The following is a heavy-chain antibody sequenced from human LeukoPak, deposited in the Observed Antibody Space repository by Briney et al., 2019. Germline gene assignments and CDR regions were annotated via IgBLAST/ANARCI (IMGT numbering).Heavy chain of an antibody. CDR2: INHSGST. CDR1: GGSFSGYY. CDR3: ARLGASGYDSIYYYYYYMDV. D-gene: IGHD5-12*01. Sequence: SETLSLTCAVYGGSFSGYYWSWIRQPPGKGLEWIGEINHSGSTNYNPSPKSRVTISVDTSKNQFSLKLSSVTAADTAVYYCARLGASGYDSIYYYYYYMDVWGKGTTVTISS. V-gene: IGHV4-34*01. J-gene: IGHJ6*03.